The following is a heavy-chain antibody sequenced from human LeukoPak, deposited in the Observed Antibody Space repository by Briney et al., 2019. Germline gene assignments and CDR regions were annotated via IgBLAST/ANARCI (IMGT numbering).Heavy chain of an antibody. CDR1: GGSFSGYY. V-gene: IGHV4-34*01. J-gene: IGHJ4*02. D-gene: IGHD2-15*01. Sequence: PSETLSLTCAVYGGSFSGYYWSWIRQPPGKGLEWIGEINHSGSTNYNPSLKSRVTISVDTSKNQFSLKLSSVTAADTAVYYCARHRTYCSGGSCYFPPFDYWGQGTLVTVSS. CDR2: INHSGST. CDR3: ARHRTYCSGGSCYFPPFDY.